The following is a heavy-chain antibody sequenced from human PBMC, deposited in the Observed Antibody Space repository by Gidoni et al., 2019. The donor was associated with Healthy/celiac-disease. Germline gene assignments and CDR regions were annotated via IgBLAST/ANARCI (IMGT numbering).Heavy chain of an antibody. CDR2: INHSGTT. CDR1: GGSFSGYY. D-gene: IGHD6-13*01. CDR3: ARGRIAAAGYFDY. J-gene: IGHJ4*02. Sequence: QVQLQQWGAGLLKPSETLSLTCAVYGGSFSGYYWSWIRQPPGKGLEWIGEINHSGTTNYNPSLKSRITISVDTSKIQFSLKLGSVTAADTAVYYCARGRIAAAGYFDYWGQGTLVTVSS. V-gene: IGHV4-34*01.